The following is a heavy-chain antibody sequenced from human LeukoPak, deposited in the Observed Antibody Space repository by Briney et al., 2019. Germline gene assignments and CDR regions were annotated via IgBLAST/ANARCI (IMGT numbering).Heavy chain of an antibody. CDR2: IYPGDSDT. CDR3: ARRYCSSTSCYVGFGY. V-gene: IGHV5-51*01. D-gene: IGHD2-2*01. Sequence: GESLKISCKGSGYSFTSYWIGWVRQMPGKGLEWMGIIYPGDSDTRYSPSFQGQVTISADKSISTAYLQWSSLKASDTAMYYCARRYCSSTSCYVGFGYWGQGTLVTVSS. CDR1: GYSFTSYW. J-gene: IGHJ4*02.